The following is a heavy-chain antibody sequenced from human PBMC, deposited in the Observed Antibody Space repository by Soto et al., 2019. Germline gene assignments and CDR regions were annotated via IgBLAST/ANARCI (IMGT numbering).Heavy chain of an antibody. V-gene: IGHV2-70*01. CDR3: ARGVGDLLWKARPYYFDY. J-gene: IGHJ4*02. D-gene: IGHD3-10*01. CDR2: IDWDDDK. Sequence: SGPTLVNPTQTPTLTCTFSGFSLSTSGMCVSWIRQPPGKALEWLALIDWDDDKYYSTSLKTRLTISKDTSKNQVVLTMTNMDPVDTATYYCARGVGDLLWKARPYYFDYWGQGTLVTVSS. CDR1: GFSLSTSGMC.